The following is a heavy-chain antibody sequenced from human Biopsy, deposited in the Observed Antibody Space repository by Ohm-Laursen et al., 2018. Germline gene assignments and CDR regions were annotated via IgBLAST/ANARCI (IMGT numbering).Heavy chain of an antibody. J-gene: IGHJ4*02. CDR3: ARLTRSTPTTGV. V-gene: IGHV1-2*02. Sequence: VSVKVSCKASGYIFTGYYMHWVRQAPGQGLEWMGWLNTNSGDTEYAENFQGRVTMTRDTSISTAYMELSRLRSDDTAVYYCARLTRSTPTTGVWGQGTLVTVSS. D-gene: IGHD2-8*01. CDR1: GYIFTGYY. CDR2: LNTNSGDT.